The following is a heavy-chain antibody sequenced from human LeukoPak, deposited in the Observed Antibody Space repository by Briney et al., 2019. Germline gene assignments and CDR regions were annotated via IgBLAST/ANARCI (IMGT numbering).Heavy chain of an antibody. Sequence: GGSLRLFCAASGFTFSSYAMHWVRQAPGKGLEWVAVISYDGSNKYYADSVKGRFTISRDNSKNTLYLQMNSLRAEDTAVYYCAREYDAFDIWGQGTMVTVSS. CDR1: GFTFSSYA. V-gene: IGHV3-30-3*01. CDR3: AREYDAFDI. J-gene: IGHJ3*02. CDR2: ISYDGSNK.